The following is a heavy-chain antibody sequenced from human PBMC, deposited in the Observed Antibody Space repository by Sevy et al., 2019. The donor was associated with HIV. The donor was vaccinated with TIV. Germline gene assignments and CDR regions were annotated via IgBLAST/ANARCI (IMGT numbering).Heavy chain of an antibody. Sequence: ASVKVSCKASGGTFSSYAISWVRQAPGQGLEWKGGIIPIFGTANYAQKFQGRVTITADKSTSTAYMELSSLRSEDTAVYYCAREEYYYDSSGYSYWGQGTLVTVSS. V-gene: IGHV1-69*06. CDR2: IIPIFGTA. D-gene: IGHD3-22*01. CDR3: AREEYYYDSSGYSY. CDR1: GGTFSSYA. J-gene: IGHJ4*02.